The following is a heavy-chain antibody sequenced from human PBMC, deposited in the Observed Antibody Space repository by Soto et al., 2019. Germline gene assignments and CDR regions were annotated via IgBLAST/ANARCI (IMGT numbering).Heavy chain of an antibody. J-gene: IGHJ6*03. Sequence: ASVKASCKASGDTFSSHGIGWVRQAPEQGLEWMGWITDYKGNTNSAQEFQDRVTMTTDTSTSTAYMELRSLRFEDTAVYYCARVGSGWYAGYYYMDIWGKGTTVTVSS. V-gene: IGHV1-18*01. CDR3: ARVGSGWYAGYYYMDI. CDR2: ITDYKGNT. D-gene: IGHD6-19*01. CDR1: GDTFSSHG.